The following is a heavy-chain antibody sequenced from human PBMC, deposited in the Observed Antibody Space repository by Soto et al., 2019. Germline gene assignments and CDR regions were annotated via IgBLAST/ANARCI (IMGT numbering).Heavy chain of an antibody. V-gene: IGHV3-30*18. D-gene: IGHD3-10*01. CDR2: ISYDGSNK. Sequence: QVQLVESGGGVVQPGRSLRLSCAASGFTFSSYGMHWVRQAPGKGLEWVAVISYDGSNKYYADSVKGRFTISRDNSKNTLFLQMNSLRAEDTAVYYCAKGWHLGSGNYYNPYYFDYWGQGTLVTVSS. J-gene: IGHJ4*02. CDR1: GFTFSSYG. CDR3: AKGWHLGSGNYYNPYYFDY.